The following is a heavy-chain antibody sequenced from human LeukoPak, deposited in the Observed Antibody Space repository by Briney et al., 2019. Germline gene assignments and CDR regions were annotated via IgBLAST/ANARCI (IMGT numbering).Heavy chain of an antibody. Sequence: GGSLRLSCAASGFTFSGYGMHWVRQAPGKGLEWEAVISYDGSNKYYADSVKGRFTISRDNSKNTLYLQMNSLRAEDTAVYYCAKEGIRYFDWLLDFDYWGQGTLVTVSS. J-gene: IGHJ4*02. D-gene: IGHD3-9*01. V-gene: IGHV3-30*18. CDR1: GFTFSGYG. CDR3: AKEGIRYFDWLLDFDY. CDR2: ISYDGSNK.